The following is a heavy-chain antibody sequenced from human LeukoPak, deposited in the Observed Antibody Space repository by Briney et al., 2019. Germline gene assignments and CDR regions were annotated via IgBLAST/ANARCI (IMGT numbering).Heavy chain of an antibody. CDR2: ISGSGVST. CDR1: GFTFSSYA. Sequence: PGGSLRLSCAASGFTFSSYAMSWVRQAPGKGLEWVSTISGSGVSTYYADSVKGRFTISRDNAKNSLYLQMNSLRAEDTAVYYCARDWGVTAMPSDAFDIWGQGTMVTVSS. D-gene: IGHD5-18*01. CDR3: ARDWGVTAMPSDAFDI. J-gene: IGHJ3*02. V-gene: IGHV3-23*01.